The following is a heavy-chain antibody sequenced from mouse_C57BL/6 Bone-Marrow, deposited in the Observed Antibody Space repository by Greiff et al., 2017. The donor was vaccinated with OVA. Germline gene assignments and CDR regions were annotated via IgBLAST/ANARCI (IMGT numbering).Heavy chain of an antibody. CDR1: GFTFSDYG. D-gene: IGHD2-3*01. CDR2: ISRGSSTI. V-gene: IGHV5-17*01. J-gene: IGHJ3*01. CDR3: ARRGDYDGPLFAY. Sequence: EVKLMESGGGLVKPGGSLKLSCAASGFTFSDYGMHWVRQAPEKGLEWVAYISRGSSTIYYADTVKGRFTISRDDAKNTLCLQITSLRSEDTAMYYCARRGDYDGPLFAYWGQGTLVTVSA.